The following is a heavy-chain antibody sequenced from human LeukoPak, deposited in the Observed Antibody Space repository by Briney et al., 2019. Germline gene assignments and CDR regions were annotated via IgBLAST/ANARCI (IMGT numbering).Heavy chain of an antibody. CDR3: AKATQIVVVPAAIDY. Sequence: GGSLRLSCAASGFTFDDYAMHWVRQAPGKGLEWVSGISWNSGSIGYADSVKGRFTISRDNAKNSLYLQMNSLRAEDTALYYCAKATQIVVVPAAIDYWGQGTLVTVSS. V-gene: IGHV3-9*01. CDR2: ISWNSGSI. J-gene: IGHJ4*02. CDR1: GFTFDDYA. D-gene: IGHD2-2*02.